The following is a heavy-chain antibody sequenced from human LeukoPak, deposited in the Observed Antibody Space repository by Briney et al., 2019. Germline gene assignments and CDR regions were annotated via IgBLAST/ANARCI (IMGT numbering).Heavy chain of an antibody. D-gene: IGHD6-19*01. V-gene: IGHV3-21*01. CDR3: ARALDSSGWYAAFDI. Sequence: PGGSLRLSCAASGFTFSRYTMNWVRQAPGKGLEWVSSISPSSSYIYYADSLKGRFTISRDNAKNSLYLQMSSLRAEDTALYYCARALDSSGWYAAFDIWGQGTMVTVSS. J-gene: IGHJ3*02. CDR1: GFTFSRYT. CDR2: ISPSSSYI.